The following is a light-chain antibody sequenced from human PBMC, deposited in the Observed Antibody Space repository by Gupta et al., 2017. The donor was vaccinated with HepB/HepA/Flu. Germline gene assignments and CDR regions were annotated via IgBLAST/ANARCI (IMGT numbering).Light chain of an antibody. CDR2: AVF. CDR3: QQSYSTPYT. CDR1: QSINHF. J-gene: IGKJ2*01. V-gene: IGKV1-39*01. Sequence: DIQMTQSPSSLSASVGDRVTITCRASQSINHFLNWYQQKPGKAPKLLIHAVFTLQSGVPPTFSASGSGTDFTLTISSLQPEDFATYYCQQSYSTPYTFGQGTKVEIK.